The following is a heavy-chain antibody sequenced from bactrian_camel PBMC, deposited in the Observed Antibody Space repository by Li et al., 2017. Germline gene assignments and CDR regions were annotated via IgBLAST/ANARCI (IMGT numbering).Heavy chain of an antibody. D-gene: IGHD3*01. CDR1: TRRPNY. CDR2: IYTGGGDG. J-gene: IGHJ4*01. CDR3: AAVGGAGFDGYCYGDNKY. Sequence: DVQLVESGGGSVQAGGSLSLSCSYTRRPNYVTWFRQGPGNGREGVAGIYTGGGDGYYADAVKGRFTISHDNVKNTLYLQMDNLKPDDTAMYYCAAVGGAGFDGYCYGDNKYWSRGTQVTV. V-gene: IGHV3S31*01.